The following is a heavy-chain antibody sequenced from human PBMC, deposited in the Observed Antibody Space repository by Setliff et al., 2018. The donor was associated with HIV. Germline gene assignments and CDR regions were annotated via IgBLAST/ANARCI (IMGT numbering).Heavy chain of an antibody. CDR3: AREWSYGAFDTFDV. V-gene: IGHV4-34*01. CDR1: GGSLRGYY. D-gene: IGHD5-18*01. CDR2: INQSGST. Sequence: SETLSLTCAVDGGSLRGYYWSWIRQSQGKGLEWIGEINQSGSTEYNPSLRTRVTISDDAPRKQVSLKLGSVTAADTAVYYCAREWSYGAFDTFDVWGQGTMVTVSS. J-gene: IGHJ3*01.